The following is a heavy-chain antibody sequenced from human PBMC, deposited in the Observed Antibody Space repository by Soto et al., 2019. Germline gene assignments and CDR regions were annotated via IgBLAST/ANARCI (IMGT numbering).Heavy chain of an antibody. CDR2: ISGSGDST. CDR1: GFTFSSYA. Sequence: EVQLLESGGGLVQPGGSLRLSCAASGFTFSSYAMNWVRQAPGKGLEWVSVISGSGDSTYYAASVKGRFSISRDNSKNTLYLQMNSLRAEDTAVYYCARRSSSWYFDYWGQGTLVTVSS. V-gene: IGHV3-23*01. J-gene: IGHJ4*02. CDR3: ARRSSSWYFDY. D-gene: IGHD6-13*01.